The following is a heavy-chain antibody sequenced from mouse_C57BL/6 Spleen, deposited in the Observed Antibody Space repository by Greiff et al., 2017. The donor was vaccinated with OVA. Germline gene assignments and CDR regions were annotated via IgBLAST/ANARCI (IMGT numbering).Heavy chain of an antibody. V-gene: IGHV1-69*01. Sequence: QVQLKQPGAELVMPGASVKLSCKASGYTFTSYWMHWVKQRPGQGLEWIGEIDPSDSYTNYNQKFKGKSTLTVDKSSSTAYMQLSSLTSEDSAVYYCASITTDAMDYWGQGTSVTVSS. CDR1: GYTFTSYW. CDR2: IDPSDSYT. D-gene: IGHD1-1*01. J-gene: IGHJ4*01. CDR3: ASITTDAMDY.